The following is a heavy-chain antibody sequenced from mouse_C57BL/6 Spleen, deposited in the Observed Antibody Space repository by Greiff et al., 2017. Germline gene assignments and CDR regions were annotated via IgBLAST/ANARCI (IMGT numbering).Heavy chain of an antibody. Sequence: VQLQQSGPELVKPGASVKISCKASGYAFSSSWMNWVKQRPGKGLEWIGRIYPGDGDTNYNGKFKGKATLTADKSSSTAYMQLSSLTSEDSAVYFCARRNYGCEDYFDYWGQGTTLTVSS. CDR3: ARRNYGCEDYFDY. V-gene: IGHV1-82*01. CDR1: GYAFSSSW. CDR2: IYPGDGDT. D-gene: IGHD1-1*01. J-gene: IGHJ2*01.